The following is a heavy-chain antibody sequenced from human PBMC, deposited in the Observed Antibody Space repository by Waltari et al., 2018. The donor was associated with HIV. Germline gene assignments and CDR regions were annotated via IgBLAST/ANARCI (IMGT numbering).Heavy chain of an antibody. CDR1: GFTFGSYW. J-gene: IGHJ6*02. CDR3: ASGYSSSWRSDYYYYGMDV. CDR2: NNSDGSST. Sequence: EVQLVECGGGLVQPGGSLRLSCAAPGFTFGSYWMHWVCTAPGKGLVWVSRNNSDGSSTSYADSVKGRFTISRDNAKNTLYLQMNSLRAEDTAVYYCASGYSSSWRSDYYYYGMDVWGQGTTVTVSS. V-gene: IGHV3-74*01. D-gene: IGHD6-13*01.